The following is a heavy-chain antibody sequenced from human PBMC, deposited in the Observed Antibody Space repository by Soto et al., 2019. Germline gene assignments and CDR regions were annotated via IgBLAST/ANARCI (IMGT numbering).Heavy chain of an antibody. CDR2: IIPVLDVT. CDR3: ARGGKLGGDLDV. Sequence: QAQLVQSGAEVKKPGSSVKVSCKASGGTFNRETFSWVRQAPGQGLQWMGRIIPVLDVTEYPQNFQGGVTITADTSTSTVYLALSGLGSDDTAVYYCARGGKLGGDLDVWGKGTPVIVSS. V-gene: IGHV1-69*02. J-gene: IGHJ6*04. CDR1: GGTFNRET. D-gene: IGHD3-10*01.